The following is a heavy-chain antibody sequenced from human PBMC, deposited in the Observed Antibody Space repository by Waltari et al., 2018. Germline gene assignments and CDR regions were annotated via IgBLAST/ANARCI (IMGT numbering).Heavy chain of an antibody. D-gene: IGHD6-19*01. V-gene: IGHV4-34*01. CDR3: ARAVRIAVAGYYYYYGMDV. CDR2: INHSGST. Sequence: QVQLQQWGAGLLKPSETLSLTCAVYGGSFSGYYWSWIRQPPGKGLEWMGEINHSGSTNYNPSLKSRVTISVDTSKTQFSLKLSSVTAADTAVYYCARAVRIAVAGYYYYYGMDVWGQGTTVTVSS. J-gene: IGHJ6*02. CDR1: GGSFSGYY.